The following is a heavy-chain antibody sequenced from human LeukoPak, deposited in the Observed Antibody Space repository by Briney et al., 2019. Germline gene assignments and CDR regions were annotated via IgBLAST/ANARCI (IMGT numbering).Heavy chain of an antibody. CDR1: GYTFTSYD. CDR2: INPSGGST. J-gene: IGHJ4*02. D-gene: IGHD5-18*01. V-gene: IGHV1-46*01. Sequence: ASVKVSCKASGYTFTSYDINWVRQATGQGLEWMGIINPSGGSTGYAQKFQGRVTMTRDTSTSTVYMELSSLRSEDTAVYYCARGWIQSIDYWGQGTLVTVSS. CDR3: ARGWIQSIDY.